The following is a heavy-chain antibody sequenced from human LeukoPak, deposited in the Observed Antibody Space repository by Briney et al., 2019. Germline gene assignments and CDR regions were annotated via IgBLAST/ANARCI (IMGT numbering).Heavy chain of an antibody. D-gene: IGHD3-3*01. V-gene: IGHV3-64*01. CDR3: ARVYSGEFLEWLFAV. J-gene: IGHJ6*04. CDR1: GFTFSTYA. Sequence: GGSLRLSCAASGFTFSTYAMHWVRQAPGKGLEYVSAICSNGGSTYYANSVKGRFTISRDNSKNTLYLQMGSLRAEDMAVYYCARVYSGEFLEWLFAVWGKGTTVTVSS. CDR2: ICSNGGST.